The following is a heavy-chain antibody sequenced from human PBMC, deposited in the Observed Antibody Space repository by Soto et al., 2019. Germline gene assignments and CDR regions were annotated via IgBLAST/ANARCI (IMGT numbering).Heavy chain of an antibody. D-gene: IGHD5-18*01. CDR1: GGTFSSYA. CDR3: ARDRSSGYSYGYGIGFWFDP. V-gene: IGHV1-69*01. CDR2: IIPIFGTA. Sequence: QVQLVQSGAEVKKPGSSVKVSCKASGGTFSSYAISWVRQAPGQGLEWMGGIIPIFGTANYAQKFQGRVTTTADESTSTAYMELSTLSSEDTAVYYCARDRSSGYSYGYGIGFWFDPWGQGTLVTVYS. J-gene: IGHJ5*02.